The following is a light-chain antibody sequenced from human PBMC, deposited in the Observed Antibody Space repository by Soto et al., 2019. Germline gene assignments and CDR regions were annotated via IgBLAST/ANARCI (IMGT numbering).Light chain of an antibody. CDR1: QSFSTW. CDR2: RAS. Sequence: DIQMTQSPSTLSPSVGDSVTIPSRAGQSFSTWLAWFQQKPGKAPKFLIYRASSLESGIPSRFSGSGSGTEFTLTISSLQPDDFATYYCQQYNSYPRTFGQGTKVEIK. CDR3: QQYNSYPRT. V-gene: IGKV1-5*03. J-gene: IGKJ1*01.